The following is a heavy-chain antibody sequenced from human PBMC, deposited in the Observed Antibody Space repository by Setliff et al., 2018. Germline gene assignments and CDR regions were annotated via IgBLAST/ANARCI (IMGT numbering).Heavy chain of an antibody. V-gene: IGHV4-61*01. D-gene: IGHD6-6*01. CDR2: VYYSGTT. Sequence: TLSLTCTVSGGSISGASIRSYYWSWIRQPPGKGLEFIGYVYYSGTTNFDPSLKSRVTISVDTSKNQFSLKLSSVTAADTAIYYCARGRNIAARLFDSWGQGTLVTVSS. J-gene: IGHJ4*02. CDR1: GGSISGASIRSYY. CDR3: ARGRNIAARLFDS.